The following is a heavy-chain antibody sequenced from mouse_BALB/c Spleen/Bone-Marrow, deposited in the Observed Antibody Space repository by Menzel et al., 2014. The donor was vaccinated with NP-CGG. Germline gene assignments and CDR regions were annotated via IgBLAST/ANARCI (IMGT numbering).Heavy chain of an antibody. CDR2: IRNKAYGYTT. J-gene: IGHJ4*01. Sequence: EVMLVESGGGLVQPGGSLRLSCTTSGFTFTDYYMSWVRQPPGKALEWLAFIRNKAYGYTTEYSASVRGRFTISRDNSQSILYLQMNTLRAEDSATYYCARFPMDYWGQGTPVTVSS. V-gene: IGHV7-3*02. CDR1: GFTFTDYY. CDR3: ARFPMDY.